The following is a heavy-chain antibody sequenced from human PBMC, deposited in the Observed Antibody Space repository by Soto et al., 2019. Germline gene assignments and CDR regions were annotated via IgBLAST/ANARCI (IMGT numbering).Heavy chain of an antibody. Sequence: QVQLQESGPGLVKPSETLSLTCTVSGGSISNDYWSWIRQPPGRGLEWIGYIYYSGITNYNPSLKSRVTISLDTSKNHFSLNLTSVSDADTAVYYCARASGDRFDPWGQGTRVTVSS. CDR2: IYYSGIT. CDR1: GGSISNDY. CDR3: ARASGDRFDP. J-gene: IGHJ5*02. D-gene: IGHD4-17*01. V-gene: IGHV4-59*01.